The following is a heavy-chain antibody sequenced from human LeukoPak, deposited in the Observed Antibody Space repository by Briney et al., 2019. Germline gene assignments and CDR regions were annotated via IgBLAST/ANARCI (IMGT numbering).Heavy chain of an antibody. CDR3: ARGALVVLEAVAMDV. Sequence: ASVKVSCKAPGGSFSSYVITWVRQTPGQGLEWMGRIIPMLGRASYAQKFQGRVTITADEATRTAYMDLSSLRYEDTAVYYCARGALVVLEAVAMDVWGQGTTVIVSS. CDR1: GGSFSSYV. CDR2: IIPMLGRA. J-gene: IGHJ6*02. D-gene: IGHD2-15*01. V-gene: IGHV1-69*11.